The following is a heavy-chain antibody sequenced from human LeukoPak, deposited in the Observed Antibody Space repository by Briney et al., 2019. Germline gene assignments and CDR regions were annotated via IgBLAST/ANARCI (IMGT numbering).Heavy chain of an antibody. Sequence: GGSLRLSCAASGFTFSSHAMSWVRQAPGKGLEWVSVISGSGGSTYNADSVKGRFTISRDNSKNTLYLQMKSLRVDDTAVYYCAKDSLGGYTYGWGIFDIWGQGTLVTASS. CDR1: GFTFSSHA. CDR2: ISGSGGST. D-gene: IGHD5-18*01. J-gene: IGHJ3*02. CDR3: AKDSLGGYTYGWGIFDI. V-gene: IGHV3-23*01.